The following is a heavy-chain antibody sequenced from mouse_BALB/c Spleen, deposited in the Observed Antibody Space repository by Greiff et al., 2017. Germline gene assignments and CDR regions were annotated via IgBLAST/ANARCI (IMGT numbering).Heavy chain of an antibody. D-gene: IGHD1-2*01. V-gene: IGHV1-69*01. Sequence: VQLQQPGAELVMPGASVKMSCKASGYTFTDYWMHWVKQRPGQGLEWIGAIDTSDSYTSYNQKFKGKATLTVDESSSTAYMQLSSLTSEDSAVYYCARAITSRYFDYWGQGTTLTVSS. CDR1: GYTFTDYW. CDR3: ARAITSRYFDY. J-gene: IGHJ2*01. CDR2: IDTSDSYT.